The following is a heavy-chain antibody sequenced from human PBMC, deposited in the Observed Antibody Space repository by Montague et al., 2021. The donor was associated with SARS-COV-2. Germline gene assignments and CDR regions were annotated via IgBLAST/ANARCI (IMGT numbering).Heavy chain of an antibody. J-gene: IGHJ6*03. CDR3: ARLGDGVVPSPIFGVGPYYAYYSLDV. D-gene: IGHD3-10*02. Sequence: SETLSLTCAVHGGSFSTYSWNWIRQPPGKGLEWIGEIHHGGSTNYNPSLKSRVTISADTSKNHFSLKLTSVAAADTAVYYCARLGDGVVPSPIFGVGPYYAYYSLDVWGKGTTVTVSS. V-gene: IGHV4-34*01. CDR1: GGSFSTYS. CDR2: IHHGGST.